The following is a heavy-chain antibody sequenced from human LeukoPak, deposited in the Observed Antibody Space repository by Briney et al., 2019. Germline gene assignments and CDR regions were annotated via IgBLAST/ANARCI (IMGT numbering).Heavy chain of an antibody. CDR2: INTNTGNP. CDR1: GYTFTNYA. V-gene: IGHV7-4-1*02. D-gene: IGHD6-13*01. CDR3: ARSASSNYHYYYMDV. Sequence: ASVKVSCKASGYTFTNYAMNWVRQAPGQGLEWMGWINTNTGNPTYAQGFTGRFVFSLDTSVSTAYLQISSLKAEDTAVYYCARSASSNYHYYYMDVWGKGTTVTVSS. J-gene: IGHJ6*03.